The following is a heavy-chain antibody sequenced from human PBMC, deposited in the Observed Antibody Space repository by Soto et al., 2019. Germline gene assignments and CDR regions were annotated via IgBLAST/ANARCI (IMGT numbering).Heavy chain of an antibody. CDR2: SYHSGST. Sequence: QVQLQESGPGLVKPSGTLSLTCAVSGGSISSSNWWSWVRQPPGKGLEWIGGSYHSGSTNYNPSRRRRVTIPVDKSKNHFSLKLSSVTAADTAVYYCATRAPLYSSGWYAQGTPVSWGQGTLVTVSS. CDR1: GGSISSSNW. D-gene: IGHD6-19*01. CDR3: ATRAPLYSSGWYAQGTPVS. J-gene: IGHJ5*02. V-gene: IGHV4-4*02.